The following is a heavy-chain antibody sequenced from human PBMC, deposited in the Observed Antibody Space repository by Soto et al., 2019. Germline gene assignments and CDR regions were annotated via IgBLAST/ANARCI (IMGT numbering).Heavy chain of an antibody. CDR3: ASAIAAAGIQHAFDI. Sequence: ASVKVSCKASGYTFTSYYMHWVRQAPGQGLEWMGIINPSGGSTSYAQKFQGRVTMTRGTSTSTVYMELSSLRSEDTAVYYCASAIAAAGIQHAFDIWGQGTMVTVSS. CDR1: GYTFTSYY. CDR2: INPSGGST. J-gene: IGHJ3*02. V-gene: IGHV1-46*03. D-gene: IGHD6-13*01.